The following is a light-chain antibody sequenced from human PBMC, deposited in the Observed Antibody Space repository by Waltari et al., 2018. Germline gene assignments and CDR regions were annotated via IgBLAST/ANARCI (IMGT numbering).Light chain of an antibody. CDR3: SSYAGSNNYVA. J-gene: IGLJ2*01. CDR2: EVS. V-gene: IGLV2-8*01. Sequence: QSALTQPPSASGSPGQSVTISCTGTRSDVGGYDYVTWYQQHPGKAPKLMLYEVSTRPPGVPDRFSGSKSGNTASLTVSGLQGEDEADYYCSSYAGSNNYVAFGGGTKLTVL. CDR1: RSDVGGYDY.